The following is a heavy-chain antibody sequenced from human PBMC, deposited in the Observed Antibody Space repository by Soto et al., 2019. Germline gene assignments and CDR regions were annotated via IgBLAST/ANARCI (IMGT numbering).Heavy chain of an antibody. Sequence: PGGALRLSSAASGFTVSSYLMSWVRQAPGKGLEWVANIKQDGSEKYYVDSVKGRFTISRDNAKNSLYLQMNSLRAEDTAVYYCARALSRSWYSSDAFDIWLQGTMVNAS. CDR3: ARALSRSWYSSDAFDI. J-gene: IGHJ3*02. CDR2: IKQDGSEK. CDR1: GFTVSSYL. V-gene: IGHV3-7*03. D-gene: IGHD6-13*01.